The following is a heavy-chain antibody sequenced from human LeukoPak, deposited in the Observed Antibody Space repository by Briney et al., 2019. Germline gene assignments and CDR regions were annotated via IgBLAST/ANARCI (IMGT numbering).Heavy chain of an antibody. D-gene: IGHD1-26*01. CDR3: ARDLSIVGAPDAFDI. V-gene: IGHV4-59*01. CDR1: GGSFSGYY. Sequence: SETLSLTCAVYGGSFSGYYWSWIRQPPGKGLEWIGYIYYSGSTNYNPSLKSRVTISVDTSKNQFSLKLSSVTAADTAVYYCARDLSIVGAPDAFDIWGQGTMVTVSS. J-gene: IGHJ3*02. CDR2: IYYSGST.